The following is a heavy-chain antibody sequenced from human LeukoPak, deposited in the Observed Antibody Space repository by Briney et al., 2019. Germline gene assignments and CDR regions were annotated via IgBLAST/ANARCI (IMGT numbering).Heavy chain of an antibody. D-gene: IGHD3-22*01. J-gene: IGHJ5*02. Sequence: PSETLSLTCTVSGGSISSYYWSWIRQPPGKGLEWIGYIYYSGSTNYNPSLKSRVTISVDTSKNQFSLKLGSVTAADTAVYYCARGEPHYYYDSSGYYYPWGQGTLVTVSS. CDR1: GGSISSYY. CDR3: ARGEPHYYYDSSGYYYP. V-gene: IGHV4-59*12. CDR2: IYYSGST.